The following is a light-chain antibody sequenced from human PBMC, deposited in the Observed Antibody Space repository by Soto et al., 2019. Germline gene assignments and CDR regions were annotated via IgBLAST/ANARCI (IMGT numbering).Light chain of an antibody. V-gene: IGKV3D-15*01. J-gene: IGKJ4*01. Sequence: EVVMTQSPATLSVSPGERATLSCRASQRVKQYLAWYQQKPGQAPRLLIYGASTRATDIPGRFSGSGSGTDFTLTISGLQSEDVAVFYCQQYNFWPLTFGAGTKVEI. CDR3: QQYNFWPLT. CDR1: QRVKQY. CDR2: GAS.